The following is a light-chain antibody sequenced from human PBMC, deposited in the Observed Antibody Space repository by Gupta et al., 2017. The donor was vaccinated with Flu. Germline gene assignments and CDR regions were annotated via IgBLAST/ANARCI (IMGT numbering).Light chain of an antibody. Sequence: QSVLIQPASVSGSPGQSITISCTGTSNDVGRTNLVSWFQHFPGDAPRLIIYESTERPSGISTRFSGSKSGTTASLTVSGLQAEDEADYYCCSRTADAIWVFGGGTKLTV. V-gene: IGLV2-14*02. CDR2: EST. CDR1: SNDVGRTNL. J-gene: IGLJ3*02. CDR3: CSRTADAIWV.